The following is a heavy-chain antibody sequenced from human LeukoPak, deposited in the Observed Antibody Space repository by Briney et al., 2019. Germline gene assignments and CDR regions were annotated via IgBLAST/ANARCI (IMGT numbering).Heavy chain of an antibody. J-gene: IGHJ4*02. CDR3: AKSKEIAAAGELLDY. Sequence: PGGSLRLSCAASGFTFSNYWMSWVRQAPGKGLEWVSAISGSGGTTYYADSVKGRFTISRDNSKNTLYLQMNSLRAEDTAVYYCAKSKEIAAAGELLDYWGQGTLVTVSS. CDR1: GFTFSNYW. V-gene: IGHV3-23*01. D-gene: IGHD6-13*01. CDR2: ISGSGGTT.